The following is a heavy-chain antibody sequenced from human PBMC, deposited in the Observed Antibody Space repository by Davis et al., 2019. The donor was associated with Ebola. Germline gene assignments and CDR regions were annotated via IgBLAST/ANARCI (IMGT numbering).Heavy chain of an antibody. CDR3: ARDHGGPIDY. CDR2: ISYDGSNK. D-gene: IGHD3-10*01. V-gene: IGHV3-30*12. Sequence: GGSLSLPCAASGFTLSSYSLHRVRQAPGKGLEWVAVISYDGSNKYYADSVKGRFTISRDNAKNSLFLQMNSLRAEDTAVYFCARDHGGPIDYWGQGTLVTVS. CDR1: GFTLSSYS. J-gene: IGHJ4*02.